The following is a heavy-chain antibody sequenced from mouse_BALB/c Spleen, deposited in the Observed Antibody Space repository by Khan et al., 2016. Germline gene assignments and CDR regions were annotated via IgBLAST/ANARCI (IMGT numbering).Heavy chain of an antibody. CDR3: ARSGYGNPFDY. CDR2: INTNTGEP. CDR1: GYTFTNYG. V-gene: IGHV9-3*02. Sequence: QIQLVQSGPELKKPGETVKISCKASGYTFTNYGMNWVKQAPGKGLKWMGWINTNTGEPIYAEEFKGRFAFSLETSASTAYLQINNLKNEDTATYFGARSGYGNPFDYWGQGIILTVSS. D-gene: IGHD2-10*02. J-gene: IGHJ2*01.